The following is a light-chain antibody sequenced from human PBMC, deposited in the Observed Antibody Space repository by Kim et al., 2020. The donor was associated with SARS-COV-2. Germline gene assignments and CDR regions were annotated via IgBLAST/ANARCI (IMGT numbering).Light chain of an antibody. CDR2: QDN. J-gene: IGLJ2*01. Sequence: SVSQGQSATLTCSGDDLGNTYVCWYQQKPGQSPLLVIYQDNKRPSGIPERFSGSNSGNTATLTISATQAMDEADYYCQAWDSRTVIFGGGTQLTVL. CDR1: DLGNTY. V-gene: IGLV3-1*01. CDR3: QAWDSRTVI.